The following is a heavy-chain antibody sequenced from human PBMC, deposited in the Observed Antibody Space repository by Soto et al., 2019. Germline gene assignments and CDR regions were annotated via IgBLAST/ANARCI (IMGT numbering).Heavy chain of an antibody. J-gene: IGHJ4*02. CDR2: ISDSGGNT. D-gene: IGHD1-1*01. CDR3: AKAAKTPPMYTFDF. V-gene: IGHV3-23*01. CDR1: GFTFSNFG. Sequence: EVQLLESGGGLVQPGGSLRLSCAASGFTFSNFGMNWVRQAPGKGLEWVSLISDSGGNTFHADSVKGRFTISRDNSKNTLYQQMNTLSPEDTAIYSCAKAAKTPPMYTFDFGGQGTLVIVSS.